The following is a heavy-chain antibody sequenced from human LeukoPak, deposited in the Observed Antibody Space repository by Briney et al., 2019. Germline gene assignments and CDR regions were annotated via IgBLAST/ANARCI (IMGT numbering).Heavy chain of an antibody. J-gene: IGHJ5*02. Sequence: GGSLRLSCAASGFTFSSYWMHWVRQTPGKGLMWVSRIHPDGSTTAYADSVKGRFTISRDNAKNTLYLQMNSLRVEDTAVYYCARDSDGLTWGQGTLVTVSS. CDR1: GFTFSSYW. D-gene: IGHD3-10*01. CDR3: ARDSDGLT. CDR2: IHPDGSTT. V-gene: IGHV3-74*01.